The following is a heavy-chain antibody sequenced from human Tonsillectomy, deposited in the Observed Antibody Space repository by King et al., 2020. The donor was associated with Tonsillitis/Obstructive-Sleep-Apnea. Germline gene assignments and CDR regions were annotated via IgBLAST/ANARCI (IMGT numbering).Heavy chain of an antibody. CDR2: IDPSDSYT. D-gene: IGHD3-10*01. V-gene: IGHV5-10-1*01. J-gene: IGHJ3*01. CDR3: ARGIIILESAFDV. CDR1: GYRFTNYW. Sequence: VQLVESGAEVKKPGESLRISWKGSGYRFTNYWISWVRQMPGKGLEWMGKIDPSDSYTDYSPSFQGHATISADKAISTAYLQLSSLKASDTAMYYCARGIIILESAFDVWGQGTMVTVSS.